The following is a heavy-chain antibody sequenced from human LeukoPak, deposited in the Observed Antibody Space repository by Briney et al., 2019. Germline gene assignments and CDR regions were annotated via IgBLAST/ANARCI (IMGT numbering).Heavy chain of an antibody. J-gene: IGHJ5*02. CDR3: ARLGTIMVRGVIITNWFDP. D-gene: IGHD3-10*01. V-gene: IGHV4-59*08. Sequence: SETLSLTCTGSAGSISTYYWSWIRQAPGKGLEWIGHISYSGSTSYNPSLKSRVTISVDTSKNQFSLKLTTMTAADTAVYYCARLGTIMVRGVIITNWFDPWGQGTLVTVSS. CDR2: ISYSGST. CDR1: AGSISTYY.